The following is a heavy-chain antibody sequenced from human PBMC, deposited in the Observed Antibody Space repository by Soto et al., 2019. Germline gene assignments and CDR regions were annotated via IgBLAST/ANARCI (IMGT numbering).Heavy chain of an antibody. J-gene: IGHJ4*02. CDR1: GFTFTRYS. V-gene: IGHV3-21*06. CDR3: ARESEDLTSNFDY. Sequence: LRLSCAVSGFTFTRYSMNWVRQAPGKGLEWVSSISSTTNYIYYGDSMKGRFTISRDNAKNSLYLEMNSLRAEDTAVYYCARESEDLTSNFDYWGQGTLVTVSS. CDR2: ISSTTNYI.